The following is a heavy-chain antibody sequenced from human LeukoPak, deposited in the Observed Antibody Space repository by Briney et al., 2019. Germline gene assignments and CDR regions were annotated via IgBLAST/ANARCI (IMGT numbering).Heavy chain of an antibody. CDR1: GFSVSKVW. CDR3: TRGGHYFDP. J-gene: IGHJ5*02. D-gene: IGHD1-26*01. CDR2: IKSEGDGGTT. Sequence: GGSLRLSCAASGFSVSKVWMSWVRQAPGEGLQWVGRIKSEGDGGTTDYAAPVNGRFAISRHDSENTLFLQIDSLKTEDTAVYYCTRGGHYFDPWGQGTLVTASS. V-gene: IGHV3-15*05.